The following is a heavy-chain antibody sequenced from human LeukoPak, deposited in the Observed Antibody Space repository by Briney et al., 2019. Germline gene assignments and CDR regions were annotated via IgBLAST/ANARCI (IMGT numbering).Heavy chain of an antibody. Sequence: SETLSLTCTVSGGSISSYYWSWIRQPPGKGLECIGYIHHSGSTNYNPSLKSRVTISVDTSKNQFSLKLSSVTAADTAVYYCATDVTSGGYYSYYFDSWGQGTLVTVSS. CDR3: ATDVTSGGYYSYYFDS. V-gene: IGHV4-59*01. CDR1: GGSISSYY. J-gene: IGHJ4*02. CDR2: IHHSGST. D-gene: IGHD1-26*01.